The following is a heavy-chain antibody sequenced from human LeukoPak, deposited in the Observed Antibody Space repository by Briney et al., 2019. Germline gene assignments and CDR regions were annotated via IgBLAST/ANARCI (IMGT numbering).Heavy chain of an antibody. CDR3: ARGGSGWAMVKNFDY. CDR2: ISTGGDNT. V-gene: IGHV3-21*01. Sequence: GGSLRLSCAASGFTFSRYAMNWVRQAPEKGLEWVSYISTGGDNTFYADSLKGRFTVSRDNAKNSLYLQMNSLRAEDTAVYYCARGGSGWAMVKNFDYWGQGTLVTVSS. J-gene: IGHJ4*02. D-gene: IGHD4/OR15-4a*01. CDR1: GFTFSRYA.